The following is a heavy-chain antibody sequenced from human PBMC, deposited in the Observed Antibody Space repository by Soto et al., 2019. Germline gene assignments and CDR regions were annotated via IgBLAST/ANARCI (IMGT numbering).Heavy chain of an antibody. V-gene: IGHV4-39*01. CDR1: RGSISSSRYY. Sequence: AYQTLPLPCTVCRGSISSSRYYWGWIRQPPGKGLEWIGSIYYSGSPYSNPSLKSRVTISVDTYKNQFSLKRSSVTAADTAVYYCARHGARFLEWFATVGSFHYWGQGTLVTVSS. J-gene: IGHJ4*02. CDR3: ARHGARFLEWFATVGSFHY. CDR2: IYYSGSP. D-gene: IGHD3-3*01.